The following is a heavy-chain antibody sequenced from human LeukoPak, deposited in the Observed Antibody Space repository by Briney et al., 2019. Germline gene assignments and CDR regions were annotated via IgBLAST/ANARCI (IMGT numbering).Heavy chain of an antibody. CDR1: GCSFTDYY. Sequence: ASVPVSCKASGCSFTDYYMHGVRPAPGQGREGMGLINPFKWGNHYAQKFQGRVTMTSDTSISTAYMEMSRLRSDDTAVYSWARRGGYFDYWGQGTLVAVCS. J-gene: IGHJ4*02. CDR2: INPFKWGN. CDR3: ARRGGYFDY. V-gene: IGHV1-2*02.